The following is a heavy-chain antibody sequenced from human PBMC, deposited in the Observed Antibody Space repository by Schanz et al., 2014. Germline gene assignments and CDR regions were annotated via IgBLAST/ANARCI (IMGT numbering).Heavy chain of an antibody. J-gene: IGHJ5*02. V-gene: IGHV4-59*01. CDR3: ARGVRRGDGKNGYYNWFDP. CDR2: IYDSETS. D-gene: IGHD3-22*01. CDR1: GGSISTYY. Sequence: QVQLQESGPGLVKPSETLSLTCTISGGSISTYYWTWIRQPPGKGLEWIGYIYDSETSNSNPYLKSRVTISLDTSKNQFSLKLTSVTAADTAVYYCARGVRRGDGKNGYYNWFDPWGQGTLXTVSS.